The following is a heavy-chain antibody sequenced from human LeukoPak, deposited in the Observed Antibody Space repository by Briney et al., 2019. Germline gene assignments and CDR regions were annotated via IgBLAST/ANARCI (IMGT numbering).Heavy chain of an antibody. CDR1: GGSISSGNYY. V-gene: IGHV4-61*02. Sequence: SQTLSLTCTVSGGSISSGNYYWSWIRQPAGKGLEWIGRIYSSGNTDSNPSLKGRVTISIDTSKNQFSLRLSSVTAADTAVYYSAREVVWTGYPYYFDYWGQGTLVTVSS. J-gene: IGHJ4*02. CDR3: AREVVWTGYPYYFDY. CDR2: IYSSGNT. D-gene: IGHD3/OR15-3a*01.